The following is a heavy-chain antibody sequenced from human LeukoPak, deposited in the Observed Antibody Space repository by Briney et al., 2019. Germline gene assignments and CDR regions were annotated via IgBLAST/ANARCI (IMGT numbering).Heavy chain of an antibody. V-gene: IGHV3-33*01. Sequence: GGSLRLSCAASGFTFSSYGMHWVRQAPGKGLEWVAVIWYDGSNKYYADSVKGRFTISRDNSKNTLYLQMNSLRAEDTAVYYCARDRPNEYCSGGSCYSGDLDYWGQGTLVTVSS. CDR2: IWYDGSNK. J-gene: IGHJ4*02. D-gene: IGHD2-15*01. CDR1: GFTFSSYG. CDR3: ARDRPNEYCSGGSCYSGDLDY.